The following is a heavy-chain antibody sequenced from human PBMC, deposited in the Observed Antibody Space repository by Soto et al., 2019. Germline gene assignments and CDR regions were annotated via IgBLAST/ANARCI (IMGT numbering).Heavy chain of an antibody. Sequence: QLQLQESGPGLVKPSETLSLTCTVSGGSISTSGNYWGWIRQSPGKGLEWIGSLSYTGYTGSTAYNPSLKSRVTISEDTSKNQFSLKLSSVTVADTAVYYCACEPDVGIDGGECNSWGQGTLVTVSS. D-gene: IGHD1-26*01. CDR2: LSYTGYTGST. CDR3: ACEPDVGIDGGECNS. CDR1: GGSISTSGNY. J-gene: IGHJ4*02. V-gene: IGHV4-39*01.